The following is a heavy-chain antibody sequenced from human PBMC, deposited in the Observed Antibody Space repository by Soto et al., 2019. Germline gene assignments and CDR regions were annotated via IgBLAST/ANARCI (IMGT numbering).Heavy chain of an antibody. Sequence: ASVKVSCKASGYTFTSYDINWVRQATGQGLEWMGWMNPNSGNTGYAQKFQGRVTMTRNTSISTAYMELSSLRSEDTAVYYCARGKYSSSWRTVGNYFDYWGQGTLVTVSS. CDR3: ARGKYSSSWRTVGNYFDY. D-gene: IGHD6-13*01. V-gene: IGHV1-8*01. CDR1: GYTFTSYD. J-gene: IGHJ4*02. CDR2: MNPNSGNT.